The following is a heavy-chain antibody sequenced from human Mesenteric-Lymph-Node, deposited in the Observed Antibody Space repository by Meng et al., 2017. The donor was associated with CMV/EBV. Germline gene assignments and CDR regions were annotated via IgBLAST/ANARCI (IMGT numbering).Heavy chain of an antibody. Sequence: SETLSLTCTVSGGSISSGGYYWSWIRQHPGKGLEWIGYIYYSGSTYYNPSLKSRVTISVDTSKNQFSLKLSSVTAADTAVYYCARDVCSSTSCYTQNYYYYGMDVWGQGTTVTVSS. V-gene: IGHV4-31*03. CDR2: IYYSGST. CDR1: GGSISSGGYY. J-gene: IGHJ6*02. CDR3: ARDVCSSTSCYTQNYYYYGMDV. D-gene: IGHD2-2*02.